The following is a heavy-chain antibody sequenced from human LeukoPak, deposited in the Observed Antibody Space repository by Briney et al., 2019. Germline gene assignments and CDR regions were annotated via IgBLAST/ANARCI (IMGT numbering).Heavy chain of an antibody. V-gene: IGHV3-7*05. D-gene: IGHD2-15*01. J-gene: IGHJ5*02. CDR1: GFTFSSYG. CDR2: INQAGSEK. CDR3: ARVVVGVTNRFDP. Sequence: GGSLRLSCAASGFTFSSYGMNWVRQAPGKGLEWVANINQAGSEKYYVDSVKGRFTISRDNAKNSLFLQMNSLRAEDAAVYFCARVVVGVTNRFDPWGQGTLVIVSS.